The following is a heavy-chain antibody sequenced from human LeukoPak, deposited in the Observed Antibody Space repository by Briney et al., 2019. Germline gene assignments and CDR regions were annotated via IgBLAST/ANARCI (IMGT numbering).Heavy chain of an antibody. D-gene: IGHD6-13*01. J-gene: IGHJ5*02. CDR2: ISGSGGST. CDR1: GFTFSSYA. CDR3: AHPTEYSSSWYGNWLDP. Sequence: GGSLRLSCAASGFTFSSYAMSWVRQAPGKGLEWVSAISGSGGSTYYADSVKGRFTISRDNSKNTLYLQMNSLRAEDTAVYYCAHPTEYSSSWYGNWLDPWGQGTLVAVSS. V-gene: IGHV3-23*01.